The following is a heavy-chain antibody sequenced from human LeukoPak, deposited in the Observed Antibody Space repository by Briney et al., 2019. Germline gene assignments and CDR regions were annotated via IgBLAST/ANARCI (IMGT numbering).Heavy chain of an antibody. J-gene: IGHJ4*02. CDR1: GFIFEDYA. Sequence: PGGSLRLSCAASGFIFEDYAMLGVPRAPGKGLQWVSGITRFNAILVYVDSVKGRFTISRDSAKNSLYLQMNSLRPEDTALYYCARGDVLTTRLLDSWGLGTLVTVSS. V-gene: IGHV3-9*01. CDR2: ITRFNAIL. CDR3: ARGDVLTTRLLDS. D-gene: IGHD3-9*01.